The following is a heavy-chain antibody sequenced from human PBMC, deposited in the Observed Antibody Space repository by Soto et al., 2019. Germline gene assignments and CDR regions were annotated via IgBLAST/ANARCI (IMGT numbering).Heavy chain of an antibody. D-gene: IGHD3-10*01. V-gene: IGHV1-3*01. Sequence: AAVKCSCKAAGYTFTSYARHWGRQAPGERLEWMGCINAGNGNTKYSQKFQGRVTITRDTSASTAYLEMSSLRSEDTAVYYCARDRGFGELFYYYYGMDVWGQGTTVTVSS. J-gene: IGHJ6*02. CDR3: ARDRGFGELFYYYYGMDV. CDR2: INAGNGNT. CDR1: GYTFTSYA.